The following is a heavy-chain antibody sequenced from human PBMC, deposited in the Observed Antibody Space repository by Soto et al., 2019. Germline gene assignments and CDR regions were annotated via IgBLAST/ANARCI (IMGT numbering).Heavy chain of an antibody. Sequence: PGGSLRLSCATSGFVFSSYGMQWVRQAPGKGLEGVAAIWHDGSEKYYADLVKGRFTISRDNSKSTVYLQMNSLRAEDTAVYYCARDPRDSPGAYYYNYYGLDVWGQGTTVTVSS. CDR1: GFVFSSYG. CDR2: IWHDGSEK. D-gene: IGHD2-21*01. V-gene: IGHV3-33*01. J-gene: IGHJ6*02. CDR3: ARDPRDSPGAYYYNYYGLDV.